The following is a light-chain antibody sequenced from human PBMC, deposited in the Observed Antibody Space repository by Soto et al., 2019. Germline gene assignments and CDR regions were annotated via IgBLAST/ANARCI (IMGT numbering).Light chain of an antibody. V-gene: IGKV3-20*01. CDR1: QSVSSSY. CDR2: VAS. J-gene: IGKJ5*01. CDR3: QQYRRSSIT. Sequence: EIVLTQSPGTLSVSPGVRAPLSCRASQSVSSSYLAWYQQKSGLAPRLLIYVASSRATGIPDRFSGSVSGTDFTLTITRLELEDFAVYYCQQYRRSSITFGQGTRLEIK.